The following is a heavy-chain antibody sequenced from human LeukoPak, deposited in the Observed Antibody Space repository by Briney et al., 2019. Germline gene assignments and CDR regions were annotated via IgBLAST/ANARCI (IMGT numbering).Heavy chain of an antibody. J-gene: IGHJ4*02. CDR3: RRGSPEGLVLVADDY. D-gene: IGHD2-15*01. Sequence: VASVKVSCQASGYNFTGYYMLRVLQAPGHGLQGMGRINPNSGGTNYAKKFQGRVTMTRDTSISTAYMELSRMTSDATVVYYSRRGSPEGLVLVADDYWGQGTLVTVSS. CDR1: GYNFTGYY. CDR2: INPNSGGT. V-gene: IGHV1-2*05.